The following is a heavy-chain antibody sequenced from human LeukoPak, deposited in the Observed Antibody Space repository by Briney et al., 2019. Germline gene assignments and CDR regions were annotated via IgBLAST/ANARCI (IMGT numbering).Heavy chain of an antibody. Sequence: GGSLRLSCAASGFTFSSYAMSWVRQAPGKELEWVSAISGSGGSTYYADSVKGRFTISRDNSKNTLYLQMNSLRAEDTAVYYCAKEMIAVADEAKNFDYWGQGTLVTVSS. V-gene: IGHV3-23*01. CDR3: AKEMIAVADEAKNFDY. CDR2: ISGSGGST. CDR1: GFTFSSYA. J-gene: IGHJ4*02. D-gene: IGHD6-19*01.